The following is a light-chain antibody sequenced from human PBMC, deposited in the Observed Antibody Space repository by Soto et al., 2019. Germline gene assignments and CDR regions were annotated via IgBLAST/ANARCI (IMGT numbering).Light chain of an antibody. Sequence: QSALAQPASVSGSPGQSITISCTGSSSDVGTYNYVSWYQQHPGKAPKLMLFEVINRPSGISNRFSGSKSGNTASLTIFGLQSEDDAVYYCSSYTTGNTAVVFGGGTKLTVL. CDR3: SSYTTGNTAVV. V-gene: IGLV2-14*01. CDR1: SSDVGTYNY. J-gene: IGLJ2*01. CDR2: EVI.